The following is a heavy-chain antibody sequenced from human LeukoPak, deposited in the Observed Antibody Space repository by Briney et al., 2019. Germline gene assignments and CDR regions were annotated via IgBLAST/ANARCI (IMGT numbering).Heavy chain of an antibody. CDR1: GFTFDDYG. V-gene: IGHV3-20*04. Sequence: PGGSLRLSCAASGFTFDDYGMSWVRHAPGKGLVWVSGINWNGGSTGYADSVKGRFTISRDNAKNSLYLQMNSLRAEDTALYYCARDYDSSGNVGTPYDYWGQGTLVTVSS. CDR2: INWNGGST. D-gene: IGHD3-22*01. CDR3: ARDYDSSGNVGTPYDY. J-gene: IGHJ4*02.